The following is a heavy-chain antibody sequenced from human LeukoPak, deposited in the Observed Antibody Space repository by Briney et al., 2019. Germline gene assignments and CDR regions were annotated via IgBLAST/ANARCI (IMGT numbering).Heavy chain of an antibody. CDR1: GGSISSYY. CDR3: ARVGYDFWSGYSPEPNWFDP. D-gene: IGHD3-3*01. CDR2: IYYSGST. J-gene: IGHJ5*02. V-gene: IGHV4-59*01. Sequence: SETLSLTCTVSGGSISSYYWSWIRQPPGKGLEWIGYIYYSGSTNYNPSLKSRVTISVDTSKNQFSLKLSSVTAADTAVCYCARVGYDFWSGYSPEPNWFDPWGQGTLVTVSS.